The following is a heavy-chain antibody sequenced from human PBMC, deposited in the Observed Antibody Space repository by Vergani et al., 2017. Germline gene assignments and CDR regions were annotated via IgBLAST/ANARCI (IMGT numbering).Heavy chain of an antibody. D-gene: IGHD1-1*01. Sequence: EVQVLESGGGLVQPGGSLRLSCAASGFTFSSYAMSWVRQAPGKGLEWVSAISGSGSRTYFADSVKGRFTISRDNSKSTLYLQMNSLRTEDTAVYYCATKSCGTPGCQIGYFREWGQGTLVTVSS. J-gene: IGHJ1*01. CDR1: GFTFSSYA. CDR3: ATKSCGTPGCQIGYFRE. V-gene: IGHV3-23*01. CDR2: ISGSGSRT.